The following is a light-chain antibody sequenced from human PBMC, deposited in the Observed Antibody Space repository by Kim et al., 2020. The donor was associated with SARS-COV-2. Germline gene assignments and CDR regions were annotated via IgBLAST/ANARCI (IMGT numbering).Light chain of an antibody. CDR1: QGISSY. J-gene: IGKJ2*01. V-gene: IGKV1-8*01. CDR3: QQYYSYPYA. CDR2: AAS. Sequence: AAKGDRITITCRASQGISSYLAWYQQKPGKAHKRLIDAASTLQSGVPSRFSGSGSGTDFTLTISCLQSEDFATYYCQQYYSYPYAFGQGTKLEI.